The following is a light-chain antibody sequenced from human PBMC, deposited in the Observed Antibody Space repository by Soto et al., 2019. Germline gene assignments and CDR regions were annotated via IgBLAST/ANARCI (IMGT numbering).Light chain of an antibody. Sequence: EIVLTHSPGTLSLSPGERATLSCRASQSVSSTYLAWYQQKPGQAPRLLIYGASSSATGIPDRFSGSGSGTDFTLPIRRLEPEDCAVYYCQQYGSSPWTFGQGTKVEL. CDR1: QSVSSTY. J-gene: IGKJ1*01. CDR3: QQYGSSPWT. CDR2: GAS. V-gene: IGKV3-20*01.